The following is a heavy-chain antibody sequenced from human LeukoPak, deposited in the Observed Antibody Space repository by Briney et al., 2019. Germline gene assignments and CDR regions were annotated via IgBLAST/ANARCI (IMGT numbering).Heavy chain of an antibody. Sequence: GGSLRLSCVGSGFIFRSYAVTWVRRAPGKGLEWVSSITANGDRTSYVDSVKGRFTISRDNSKNTLYLQMSSLRAEDTAVYYCATFGVIVRNNYLDYWGQGALVAVSS. D-gene: IGHD3-3*01. CDR2: ITANGDRT. CDR1: GFIFRSYA. V-gene: IGHV3-23*01. CDR3: ATFGVIVRNNYLDY. J-gene: IGHJ4*02.